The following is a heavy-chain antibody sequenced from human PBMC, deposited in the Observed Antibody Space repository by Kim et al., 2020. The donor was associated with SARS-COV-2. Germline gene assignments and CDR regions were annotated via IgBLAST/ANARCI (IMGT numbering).Heavy chain of an antibody. V-gene: IGHV3-11*05. CDR1: GFTFSDYY. J-gene: IGHJ3*01. CDR3: ARAWDGAASMYAFDV. Sequence: GGSLRLPCAASGFTFSDYYMSWIRQAPGKGLEWLSYISGSTGYTNYADSVKGRFTISRDNANHSLYLQMNSLRAEDTAVYYCARAWDGAASMYAFDVWGQGTTVTVSS. D-gene: IGHD2-2*01. CDR2: ISGSTGYT.